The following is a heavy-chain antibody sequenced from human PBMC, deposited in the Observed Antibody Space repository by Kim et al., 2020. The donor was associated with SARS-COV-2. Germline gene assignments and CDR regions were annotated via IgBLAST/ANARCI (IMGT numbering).Heavy chain of an antibody. J-gene: IGHJ5*02. Sequence: GGSLRLSCAASGFTFSDYYMSWIRQAPGKGLEWVSYISSSGSTIYYADSVKGRFTISRDNTKNSLYLQMSSLRVDDTAVCYCARAAGWFDPWGQGTLVTVSS. CDR3: ARAAGWFDP. V-gene: IGHV3-11*01. CDR2: ISSSGSTI. CDR1: GFTFSDYY.